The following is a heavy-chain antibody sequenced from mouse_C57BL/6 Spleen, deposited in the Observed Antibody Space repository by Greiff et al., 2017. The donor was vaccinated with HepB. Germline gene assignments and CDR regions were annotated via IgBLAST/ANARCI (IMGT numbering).Heavy chain of an antibody. CDR2: ISNLAYSI. CDR1: GFTFSDYG. V-gene: IGHV5-15*01. CDR3: ARKGDGNCFDY. Sequence: EVKLMESGGGLVQPGGSLKLSCAASGFTFSDYGMAWVRQAPRKGPEWVASISNLAYSIYYADTVTGRFTISRENAKNTLYLEMSSLRSEDTAMYYCARKGDGNCFDYWGQGTTLTVSS. J-gene: IGHJ2*01. D-gene: IGHD2-1*01.